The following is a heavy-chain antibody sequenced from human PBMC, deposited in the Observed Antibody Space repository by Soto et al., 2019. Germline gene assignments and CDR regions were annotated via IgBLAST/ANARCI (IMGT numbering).Heavy chain of an antibody. D-gene: IGHD6-13*01. CDR3: ARHFRMAATGTWDWLDP. V-gene: IGHV5-10-1*01. J-gene: IGHJ5*02. Sequence: GESLKISCKGSGYSFTSYWISWVRQMPGKGLEWMGRIDPSDSYTNYSPSFQGHVTISADKSISTAYLQWSSLKASDTAMYYCARHFRMAATGTWDWLDPWGQGTLVTVSS. CDR1: GYSFTSYW. CDR2: IDPSDSYT.